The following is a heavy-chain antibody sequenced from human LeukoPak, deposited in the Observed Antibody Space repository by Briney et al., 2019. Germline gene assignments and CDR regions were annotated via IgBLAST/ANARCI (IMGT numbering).Heavy chain of an antibody. D-gene: IGHD6-19*01. V-gene: IGHV1-69*06. CDR1: GGTFSSYA. Sequence: SVKVSCKASGGTFSSYAISWVRQAPGQGLEWMGGIIPIFCTANYAQKFQGRVTITADKSTSTAYMELSSLRSEDTAVYYCARVLIAVAGTLDYWGQGTLVTVSS. CDR2: IIPIFCTA. CDR3: ARVLIAVAGTLDY. J-gene: IGHJ4*02.